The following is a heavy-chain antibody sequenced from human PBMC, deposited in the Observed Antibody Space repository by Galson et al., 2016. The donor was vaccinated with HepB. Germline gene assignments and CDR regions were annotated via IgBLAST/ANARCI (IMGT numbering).Heavy chain of an antibody. Sequence: SLRLSCAVSGFSFSNFAMSWVRQAPGQGLELVAIIKNRDTATYYADSVKGRFVISRDNSKDTLFLQMNSLTAADTAIYYCARDLWLHTGDHYSFGFDVWGPGTTVTVSS. J-gene: IGHJ6*02. CDR2: IKNRDTAT. CDR1: GFSFSNFA. D-gene: IGHD4-17*01. V-gene: IGHV3-23*01. CDR3: ARDLWLHTGDHYSFGFDV.